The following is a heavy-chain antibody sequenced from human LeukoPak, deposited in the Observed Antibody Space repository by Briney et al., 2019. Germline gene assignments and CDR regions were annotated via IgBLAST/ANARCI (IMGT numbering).Heavy chain of an antibody. J-gene: IGHJ4*02. Sequence: ASVKVSCMASGYTFTSYDINWVRQATGQGLEWMGWMNPNSGNTGYAQKFQGRVTMTRNTSISTAYMELSSLRSEDTAVYYCARVPGESGYDDYWGQGNLVTVSP. CDR1: GYTFTSYD. CDR3: ARVPGESGYDDY. V-gene: IGHV1-8*01. D-gene: IGHD5-12*01. CDR2: MNPNSGNT.